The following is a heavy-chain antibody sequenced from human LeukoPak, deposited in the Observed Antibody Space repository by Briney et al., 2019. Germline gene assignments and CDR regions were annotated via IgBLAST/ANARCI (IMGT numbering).Heavy chain of an antibody. V-gene: IGHV1-2*06. D-gene: IGHD3-22*01. CDR3: ARDPSAYYDSSGYNDY. CDR2: INPNSGGT. Sequence: GASVKVSCKASGYTFTGYYMHWVRQAPGQGLEWMGRINPNSGGTNYAQKFQGRVTMTRDTSISTAYMELSGLRSDDTAVYYCARDPSAYYDSSGYNDYWGQGTLVTVSS. J-gene: IGHJ4*02. CDR1: GYTFTGYY.